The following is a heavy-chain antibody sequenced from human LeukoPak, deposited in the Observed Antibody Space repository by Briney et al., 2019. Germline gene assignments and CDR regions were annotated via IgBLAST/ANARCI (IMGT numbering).Heavy chain of an antibody. CDR3: ARGTGDYYDSSGYFDY. J-gene: IGHJ4*02. V-gene: IGHV3-21*01. Sequence: GGSLRLSCAASGLTFSSYSMNWVRQAPGKGLEWVSSISSSSSYIYYADSVKGRFTISRDNAKNSLYLQMNSLRAEDTAVYYCARGTGDYYDSSGYFDYWGQGTLVTVSS. CDR1: GLTFSSYS. D-gene: IGHD3-22*01. CDR2: ISSSSSYI.